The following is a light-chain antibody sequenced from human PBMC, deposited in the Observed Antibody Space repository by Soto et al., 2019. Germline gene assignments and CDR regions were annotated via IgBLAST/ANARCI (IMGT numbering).Light chain of an antibody. Sequence: DIQMTQSPSTLSASVGDRVTITCRASQSISSWLAWYQQKPGKAPKLLIYDASSLESGVTSRFSGSGSRTEFTLTIRSLQPDDFATYYCQQYNSYSPWTFGQGTKVDI. J-gene: IGKJ1*01. CDR2: DAS. CDR3: QQYNSYSPWT. CDR1: QSISSW. V-gene: IGKV1-5*01.